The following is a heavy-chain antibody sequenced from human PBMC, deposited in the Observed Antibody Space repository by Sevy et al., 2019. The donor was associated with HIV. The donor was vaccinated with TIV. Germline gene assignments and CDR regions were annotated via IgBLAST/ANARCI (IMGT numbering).Heavy chain of an antibody. V-gene: IGHV6-1*01. CDR2: TYYRSKWYN. CDR3: ARDGLTYGGMDV. Sequence: SQTVSLTCAISGDSVSSNSAAWSWIRQSPSRGLEWLGRTYYRSKWYNDYAVSVKSRITINPDTSKNQVSLQLNSVTPEDTAIYYCARDGLTYGGMDVWGQGTTVTVSS. J-gene: IGHJ6*02. D-gene: IGHD1-20*01. CDR1: GDSVSSNSAA.